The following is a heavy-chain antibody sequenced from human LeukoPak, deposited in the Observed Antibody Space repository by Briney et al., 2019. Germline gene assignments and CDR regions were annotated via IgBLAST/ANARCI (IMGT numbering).Heavy chain of an antibody. CDR1: GFTFSNYA. Sequence: GGSLRLSCAASGFTFSNYAMSWVRQAPGKGLEWVSVIYSGSSTYYADSVKGRFTISRDNSKNTLYVQMNSLRAEDTAVYYCAREIAVAGTYWFDPWGQGTLVTVSS. D-gene: IGHD6-19*01. CDR2: IYSGSST. CDR3: AREIAVAGTYWFDP. J-gene: IGHJ5*02. V-gene: IGHV3-66*01.